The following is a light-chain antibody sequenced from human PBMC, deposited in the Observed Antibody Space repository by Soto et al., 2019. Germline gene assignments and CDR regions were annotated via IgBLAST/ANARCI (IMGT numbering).Light chain of an antibody. CDR2: DAT. CDR1: QDISNY. V-gene: IGKV1-33*01. Sequence: DIQMPQSPSSLSASVGDRVTITCQASQDISNYLNWYQQKPGKAPKLLIYDATNLETGVPSRFSGSGSGTDFTFTISSLQPEDIATYYCQQYDNLPPYTFGQGPKLEIK. CDR3: QQYDNLPPYT. J-gene: IGKJ2*01.